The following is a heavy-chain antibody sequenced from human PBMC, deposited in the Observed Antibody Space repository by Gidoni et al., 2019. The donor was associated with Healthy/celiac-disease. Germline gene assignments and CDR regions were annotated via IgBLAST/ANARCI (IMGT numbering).Heavy chain of an antibody. CDR1: GYSFTSYW. CDR3: ASRKAAAGLSMDV. CDR2: IYPGDSDT. V-gene: IGHV5-51*01. D-gene: IGHD6-13*01. Sequence: EVPLVQSGAEVKKPGASLKISCKGSGYSFTSYWIGWVRQMPGKGLEWMGIIYPGDSDTRYSPSFQGQVTISADKSISTAYLQWSSRKASDTAMYYCASRKAAAGLSMDVWGQGTTVTVSS. J-gene: IGHJ6*02.